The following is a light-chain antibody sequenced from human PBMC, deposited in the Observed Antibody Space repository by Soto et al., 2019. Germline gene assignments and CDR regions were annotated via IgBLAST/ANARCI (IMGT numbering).Light chain of an antibody. Sequence: TQSPSTLSASVGDRVTITCRASQSINNYLAWYQQKPGKAPKLLIYKASSLESGVPSRFSGSGSGTEFTLTISSLQPDDFATYYCQHYHSSPWTFGQGTKVEIK. CDR2: KAS. V-gene: IGKV1-5*03. CDR1: QSINNY. J-gene: IGKJ1*01. CDR3: QHYHSSPWT.